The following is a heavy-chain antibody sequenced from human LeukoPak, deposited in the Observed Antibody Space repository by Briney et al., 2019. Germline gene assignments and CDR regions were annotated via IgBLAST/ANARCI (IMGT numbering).Heavy chain of an antibody. V-gene: IGHV3-23*01. J-gene: IGHJ4*02. CDR3: AKALTIYYGSGSSDY. Sequence: GASLRLSCAASGFTSSSYAMSWVRQAPGKGLEWVSAISGSGGSTYYADSVKGRFTISRDNSKNTLYLQMNSLRAEDTAVYYCAKALTIYYGSGSSDYWGQGTLVTVSS. D-gene: IGHD3-10*01. CDR2: ISGSGGST. CDR1: GFTSSSYA.